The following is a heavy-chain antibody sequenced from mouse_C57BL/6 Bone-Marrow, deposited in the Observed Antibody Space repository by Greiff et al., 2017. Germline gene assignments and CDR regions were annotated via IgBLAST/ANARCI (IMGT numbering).Heavy chain of an antibody. CDR2: IYPGSGST. J-gene: IGHJ3*01. V-gene: IGHV1-55*01. CDR1: GYTFTSYW. D-gene: IGHD2-1*01. Sequence: QVQLQQPGAELVKPGASVSMSCKASGYTFTSYWITWVKQRPGQGLEWIGDIYPGSGSTNYTEKFKSKATLTVDTSSSTAYMQPSSLTSEDSAVYYCADYYAHWGQGTLVTVSA. CDR3: ADYYAH.